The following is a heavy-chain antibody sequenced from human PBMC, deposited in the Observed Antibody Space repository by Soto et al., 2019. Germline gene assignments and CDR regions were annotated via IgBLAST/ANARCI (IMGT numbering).Heavy chain of an antibody. CDR3: AKGGHIVVVTATLFDY. Sequence: QAGGSLRLSCAASGFTFDDYAMHWVRQAPGKGLEWVSGISWNSGSIGYADSVKGRFTISRDNAKNSLYLQMNSLRAEDTALYYCAKGGHIVVVTATLFDYWGQGTLVTVSS. CDR2: ISWNSGSI. D-gene: IGHD2-21*02. V-gene: IGHV3-9*01. CDR1: GFTFDDYA. J-gene: IGHJ4*02.